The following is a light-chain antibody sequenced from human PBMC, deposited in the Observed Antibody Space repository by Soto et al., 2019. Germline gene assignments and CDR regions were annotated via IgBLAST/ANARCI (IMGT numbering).Light chain of an antibody. CDR1: SSDIGGHDY. J-gene: IGLJ3*02. CDR2: EVT. CDR3: FSFTTTSTWL. Sequence: QSALTQPASVSGSPGQSITISCTGTSSDIGGHDYVFWYQQYPGKAPKLLISEVTNRPSGVSRRFSGSKSGDTASLTITGLLAEDEADYYCFSFTTTSTWLFGGGTKLTVL. V-gene: IGLV2-14*01.